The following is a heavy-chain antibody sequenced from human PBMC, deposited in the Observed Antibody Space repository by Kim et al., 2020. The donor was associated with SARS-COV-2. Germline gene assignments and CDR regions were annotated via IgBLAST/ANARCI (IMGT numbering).Heavy chain of an antibody. D-gene: IGHD3-10*01. V-gene: IGHV4-59*01. J-gene: IGHJ4*02. Sequence: PSLKSRVTVSVATSKNQFSLELGSVTAADTAVYYCARASMVRGVITHFDYWGQGTLVTVSS. CDR3: ARASMVRGVITHFDY.